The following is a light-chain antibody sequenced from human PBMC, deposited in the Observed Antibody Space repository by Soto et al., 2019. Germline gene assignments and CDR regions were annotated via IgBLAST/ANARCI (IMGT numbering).Light chain of an antibody. V-gene: IGKV3-20*01. CDR3: QQYCSTPYT. J-gene: IGKJ2*01. CDR2: GAS. CDR1: RRVYSNY. Sequence: EIVLTQSPDTLSLSPGDTATLSCRASRRVYSNYLAWYQHQPGQAPRLLISGASSRATGIPDRFSGSGSETDFTLTISRLEPEDFAIYYCQQYCSTPYTFGQGTKL.